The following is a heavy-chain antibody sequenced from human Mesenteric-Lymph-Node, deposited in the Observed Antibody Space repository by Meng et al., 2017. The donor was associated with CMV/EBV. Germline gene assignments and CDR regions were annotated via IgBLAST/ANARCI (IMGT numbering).Heavy chain of an antibody. Sequence: GESLKISCAASGFTFSSYWMSWVRQAPGKGLEWVANIKQDGSEKYYVDSVKGRFTISRDNAKNSLYLQMNSLRAEDTALYYCARVGSKEYYYGMDVWGQGTTVTVSS. J-gene: IGHJ6*02. CDR3: ARVGSKEYYYGMDV. CDR2: IKQDGSEK. CDR1: GFTFSSYW. V-gene: IGHV3-7*03.